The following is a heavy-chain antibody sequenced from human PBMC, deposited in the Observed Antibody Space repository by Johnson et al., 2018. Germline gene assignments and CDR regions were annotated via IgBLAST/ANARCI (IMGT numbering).Heavy chain of an antibody. V-gene: IGHV3-13*01. J-gene: IGHJ6*02. D-gene: IGHD2-21*01. CDR3: ARGGEIVVAGYYYGMDV. CDR2: IGTAGDT. CDR1: GFTFSSYD. Sequence: VQLVQSGGGLVQPGGSLRLSCAASGFTFSSYDMHWVRQATGKGLEWVSAIGTAGDTYYPGSVKGRFTISRENAKNPLYLQMNSLRAGDTAVYYCARGGEIVVAGYYYGMDVWGQGTTVTVSS.